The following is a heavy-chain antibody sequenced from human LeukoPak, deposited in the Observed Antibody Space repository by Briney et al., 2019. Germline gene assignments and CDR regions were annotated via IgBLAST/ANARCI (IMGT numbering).Heavy chain of an antibody. CDR2: IYYSGST. Sequence: PSETLSLTCTVSGGSISSYYWSWIRQPPGKGLEWIGYIYYSGSTNDNPSLKSRVTISVDTSKNQFSLKLSSVTAADTAVYYCARLGFRADYFDYWGQGTLVTVSS. D-gene: IGHD3-10*01. J-gene: IGHJ4*02. V-gene: IGHV4-59*08. CDR1: GGSISSYY. CDR3: ARLGFRADYFDY.